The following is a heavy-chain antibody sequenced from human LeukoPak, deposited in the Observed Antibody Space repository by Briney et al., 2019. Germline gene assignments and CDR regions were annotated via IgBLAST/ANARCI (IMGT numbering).Heavy chain of an antibody. CDR3: ARAAAAGKGSFDY. Sequence: SETLTLTCAVSGGSISSYYLSWLRQPPGKGLEWIGYIYYSGSTNYNPSLKSRVTISVDTSKNQFTLKLSSVTAADTAVYYCARAAAAGKGSFDYWGQGTLVTVSS. CDR1: GGSISSYY. CDR2: IYYSGST. D-gene: IGHD6-13*01. V-gene: IGHV4-59*01. J-gene: IGHJ4*02.